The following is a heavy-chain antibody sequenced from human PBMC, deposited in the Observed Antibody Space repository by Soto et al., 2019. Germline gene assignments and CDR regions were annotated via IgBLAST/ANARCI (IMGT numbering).Heavy chain of an antibody. J-gene: IGHJ4*02. CDR1: GFTFRSYV. CDR2: TSYDGSNK. CDR3: VRWGTTGGLDV. V-gene: IGHV3-30*19. D-gene: IGHD3-16*01. Sequence: QVHLVESGGGVVQPGTSLRLSCVGSGFTFRSYVIHWVRQAPGKGLEWVALTSYDGSNKYYDDSVKGRFTISRENSRNTVDLQMDNLRLEDTALYYCVRWGTTGGLDVWGQGTLVSVSS.